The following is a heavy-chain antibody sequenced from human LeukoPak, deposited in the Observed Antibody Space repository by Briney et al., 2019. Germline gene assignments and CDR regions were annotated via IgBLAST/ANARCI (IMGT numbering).Heavy chain of an antibody. D-gene: IGHD3-9*01. CDR1: GGSISSSNW. J-gene: IGHJ6*03. CDR3: ARERGELRYFDWLLSDKYYMDV. Sequence: SGTLSLTCAVSGGSISSSNWWSWVRQPPGKGLEWIGEIYHSGSTNYNPSLKSRVTISVDKSKNQFSLKLSSVTAADTAVYYCARERGELRYFDWLLSDKYYMDVWGKGTTVTVSS. V-gene: IGHV4-4*02. CDR2: IYHSGST.